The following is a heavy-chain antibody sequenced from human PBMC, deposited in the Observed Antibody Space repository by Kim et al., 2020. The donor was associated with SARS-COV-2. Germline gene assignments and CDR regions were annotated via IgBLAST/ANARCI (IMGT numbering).Heavy chain of an antibody. CDR1: GGSISSGGYY. J-gene: IGHJ4*02. V-gene: IGHV4-31*03. D-gene: IGHD5-18*01. CDR3: ARDAGYGPGETTFDY. CDR2: ISYSGTT. Sequence: SETLSLTCTVSGGSISSGGYYWSWIRQHPGKGLGWIGYISYSGTTYYNPSLKSRVTISVDTSKNQFSLKLSAVTAADTAVYYCARDAGYGPGETTFDYWGQGTLVTVSS.